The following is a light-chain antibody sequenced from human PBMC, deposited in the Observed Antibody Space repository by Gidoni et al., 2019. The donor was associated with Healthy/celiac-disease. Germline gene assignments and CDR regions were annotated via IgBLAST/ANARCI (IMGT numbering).Light chain of an antibody. V-gene: IGKV1-8*01. CDR2: AAS. J-gene: IGKJ1*01. CDR1: QGISSY. Sequence: AMRLTQSPSSLSASTGDRVTIPCLASQGISSYLAWYQQKPGKAPKLLIYAASTLQSGVPSRFSGSGSGTDFTLTISCLQSEDFATYYCQQYYSYPPTFGQGTKVEIK. CDR3: QQYYSYPPT.